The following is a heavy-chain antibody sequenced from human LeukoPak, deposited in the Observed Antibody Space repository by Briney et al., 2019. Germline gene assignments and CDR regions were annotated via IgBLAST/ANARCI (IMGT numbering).Heavy chain of an antibody. CDR2: IDWDDDK. CDR1: GGSISSYYW. V-gene: IGHV2-70*16. CDR3: ARINPLAGALDP. Sequence: TLSLTCTVSGGSISSYYWSWIRQPPGKALEWLARIDWDDDKFYSTSLKTRLTISKDTSKNQVVLTMTNMDPVDTATYYCARINPLAGALDPWGQGTLVTVSS. D-gene: IGHD3-3*02. J-gene: IGHJ5*02.